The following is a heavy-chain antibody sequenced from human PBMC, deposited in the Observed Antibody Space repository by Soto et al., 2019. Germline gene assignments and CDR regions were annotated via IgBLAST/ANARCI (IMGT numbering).Heavy chain of an antibody. Sequence: EVQLLESGGGLVQPGGSLRLSCAASGFTFSTYAMRWVRQAPGKGLEWVSGIGGGYDDRHYADSVKGRFTISRDNSKNTVILQMGSLSDEDTARYYCAKVRQSYNSVWDPFDFWGQGTVVTVSS. CDR2: IGGGYDDR. V-gene: IGHV3-23*01. CDR3: AKVRQSYNSVWDPFDF. CDR1: GFTFSTYA. D-gene: IGHD1-1*01. J-gene: IGHJ3*01.